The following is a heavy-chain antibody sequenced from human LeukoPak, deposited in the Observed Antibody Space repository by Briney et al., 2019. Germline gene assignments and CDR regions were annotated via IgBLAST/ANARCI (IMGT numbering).Heavy chain of an antibody. J-gene: IGHJ4*02. V-gene: IGHV1-2*02. Sequence: ASVKASCKASGYTFTGYYMHWVRQAPGQGLEWMGWINPNSGGTNYAQKFQGRVTMTRDTSISTAYMELSRLRSDDTAVYYCARAGQWGHPTNFDYWGQGTLVTVSS. CDR2: INPNSGGT. D-gene: IGHD6-19*01. CDR3: ARAGQWGHPTNFDY. CDR1: GYTFTGYY.